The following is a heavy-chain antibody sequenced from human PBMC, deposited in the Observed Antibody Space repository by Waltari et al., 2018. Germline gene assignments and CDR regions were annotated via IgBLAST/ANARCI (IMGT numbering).Heavy chain of an antibody. D-gene: IGHD3-10*01. V-gene: IGHV3-53*01. Sequence: EVRLVESGGGLIQPGGSLRLSCAASGFTVSPNYITWVRQAPGEGLRGVSVLYGCKTPYYADAVKGGVTISKDNSKNAGDLQMDSRRAEDTAVYYCARDGGSVTYGAGRPDDGMDVWGQGTTVTVS. J-gene: IGHJ6*02. CDR3: ARDGGSVTYGAGRPDDGMDV. CDR1: GFTVSPNY. CDR2: LYGCKTP.